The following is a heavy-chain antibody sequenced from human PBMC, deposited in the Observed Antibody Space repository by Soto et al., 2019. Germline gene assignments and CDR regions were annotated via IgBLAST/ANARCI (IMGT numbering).Heavy chain of an antibody. CDR1: GGSISSYY. CDR3: AGTFYDILTGLREGDY. D-gene: IGHD3-9*01. J-gene: IGHJ4*02. CDR2: IYYSGSI. V-gene: IGHV4-59*08. Sequence: SETLSLTCTVSGGSISSYYWSWIRQPPGKGLEWIGYIYYSGSINYNPSLKSRVTISVDTSKNQFSLKLSSVTAADTAVYYCAGTFYDILTGLREGDYWGQGTLVTVSS.